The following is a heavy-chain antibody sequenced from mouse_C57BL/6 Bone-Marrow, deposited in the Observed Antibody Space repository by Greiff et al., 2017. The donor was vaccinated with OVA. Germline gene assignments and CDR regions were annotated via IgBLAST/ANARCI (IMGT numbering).Heavy chain of an antibody. CDR2: IWWGDDK. Sequence: VKLMESGPGILQPSQTLSLTCSFSGFSLSTFGMGVGWLRQPSGIGLVWLVHIWWGDDKYYNPALKSRLTISKDTSKNQVFLKIANVDTADTATYYWARIAGGYDALAYWGQGTLVTVSA. J-gene: IGHJ3*01. V-gene: IGHV8-8*01. CDR3: ARIAGGYDALAY. D-gene: IGHD2-2*01. CDR1: GFSLSTFGMG.